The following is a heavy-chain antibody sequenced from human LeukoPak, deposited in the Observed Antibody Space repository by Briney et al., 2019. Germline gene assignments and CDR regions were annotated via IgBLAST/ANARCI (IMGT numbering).Heavy chain of an antibody. V-gene: IGHV3-9*01. CDR3: AKDLRLGELSLGNDAFDI. CDR1: GFTFDDYA. J-gene: IGHJ3*02. CDR2: ISWNSGSI. D-gene: IGHD3-16*02. Sequence: GGSLRLSCAASGFTFDDYAMHWVRQAPGKGLEWVSGISWNSGSIGYADSVKGRFTISRDNAKNSLYLQMNSLRAEDTALYYCAKDLRLGELSLGNDAFDIWGQGTMVTVSS.